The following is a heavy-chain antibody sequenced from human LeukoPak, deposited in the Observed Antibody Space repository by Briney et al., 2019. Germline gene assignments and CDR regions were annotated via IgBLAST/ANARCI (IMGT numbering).Heavy chain of an antibody. CDR3: ARDKRPMFLQGAFDI. CDR1: GFTFSSYG. CDR2: ISYDGSNK. J-gene: IGHJ3*02. Sequence: GRSLRLSCAASGFTFSSYGMHWVRQAPGKGLEWVAVISYDGSNKYYADSVKGRFTISRDNSKNTLYLQMNSLRAEDTAVYYCARDKRPMFLQGAFDIWGQGTMVTVSS. V-gene: IGHV3-30*19. D-gene: IGHD3-10*02.